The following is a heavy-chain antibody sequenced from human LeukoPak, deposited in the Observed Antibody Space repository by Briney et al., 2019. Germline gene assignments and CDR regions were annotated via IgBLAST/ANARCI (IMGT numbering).Heavy chain of an antibody. D-gene: IGHD6-13*01. CDR1: GYTFTGYY. V-gene: IGHV1-2*02. CDR3: AKYHLAAAGPLFGNWFDP. CDR2: INPNSGGT. Sequence: GASVKVSCKASGYTFTGYYMHWVRQAPGQGLEWMGWINPNSGGTNYAQKFQGRVTMTRDTSISTAYMELSRLRSDDTAVYYCAKYHLAAAGPLFGNWFDPWGQGTLVTVSS. J-gene: IGHJ5*02.